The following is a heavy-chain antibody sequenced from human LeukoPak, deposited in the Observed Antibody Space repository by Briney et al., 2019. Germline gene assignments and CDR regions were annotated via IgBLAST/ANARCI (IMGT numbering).Heavy chain of an antibody. J-gene: IGHJ4*02. CDR1: GFTFSTYG. CDR3: RVLRYFDWIYFDY. CDR2: MKQDGSEK. Sequence: GGSLRLSCTASGFTFSTYGMHWVRQAPGKGLECVAKMKQDGSEKDYVDSVKGRFTISRDNAKNSLNLQMSSLRVEDTAVYYCRVLRYFDWIYFDYWGQGTLVTVSS. D-gene: IGHD3-9*01. V-gene: IGHV3-7*01.